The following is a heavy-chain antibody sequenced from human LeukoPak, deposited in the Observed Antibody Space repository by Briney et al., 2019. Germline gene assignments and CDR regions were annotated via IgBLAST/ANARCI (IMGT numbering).Heavy chain of an antibody. CDR3: ARVISHCSSTSCYLDY. CDR2: INHSGST. CDR1: GGSFSGYY. J-gene: IGHJ4*02. D-gene: IGHD2-2*01. V-gene: IGHV4-34*01. Sequence: SETLSLTCAVYGGSFSGYYWSWIRQPPGKGLEWIGEINHSGSTNYNPSLKSRVTISVDTSKNQFSLKLSSVTAADTAVYYCARVISHCSSTSCYLDYWGQGTLVTVSS.